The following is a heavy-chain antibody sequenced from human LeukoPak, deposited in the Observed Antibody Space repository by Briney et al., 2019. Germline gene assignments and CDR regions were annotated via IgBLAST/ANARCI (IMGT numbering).Heavy chain of an antibody. CDR1: GFTFSSYG. CDR3: AKGQWLVTRYYFDS. J-gene: IGHJ4*02. Sequence: PGGTLRLSCAASGFTFSSYGMSWVRQAPGKGLEWVSTISGPGGNTYYAESVKGRFTISRDNSKNTLYLQMDSLRAEDTAVYYCAKGQWLVTRYYFDSWGQGTLVTVSS. V-gene: IGHV3-23*01. D-gene: IGHD6-19*01. CDR2: ISGPGGNT.